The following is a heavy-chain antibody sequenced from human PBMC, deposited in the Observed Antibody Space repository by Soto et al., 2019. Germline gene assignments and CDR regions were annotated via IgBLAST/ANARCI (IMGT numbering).Heavy chain of an antibody. J-gene: IGHJ4*02. CDR3: AKDYDNGAYASYADF. V-gene: IGHV3-7*03. CDR1: GFTFSNYW. Sequence: GGSLRLSCAASGFTFSNYWMSWVRQAPGKGLEWVADIKHDGSEKYYVDSVKGRFTISRDNAKKSLYLQMNSLRAGDTAVYYCAKDYDNGAYASYADFWGQGTLVTVSS. D-gene: IGHD3-16*01. CDR2: IKHDGSEK.